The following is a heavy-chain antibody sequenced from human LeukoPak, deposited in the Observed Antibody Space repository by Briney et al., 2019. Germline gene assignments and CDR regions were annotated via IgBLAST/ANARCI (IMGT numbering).Heavy chain of an antibody. J-gene: IGHJ5*01. V-gene: IGHV4-34*01. CDR2: IHHSGRT. CDR3: ARGRSRVTIFGVALNWLDS. CDR1: GGSFSNYD. Sequence: SETLSLTCAVYGGSFSNYDWTWIRQPPGKGLEWIGEIHHSGRTNYNPSLKSRITISADTSKKQFSLRLSSVTAADTAVYYCARGRSRVTIFGVALNWLDSWGQGNLVTVVS. D-gene: IGHD3-3*01.